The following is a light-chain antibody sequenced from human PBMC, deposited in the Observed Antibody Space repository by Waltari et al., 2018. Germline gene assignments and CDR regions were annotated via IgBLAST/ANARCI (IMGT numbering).Light chain of an antibody. CDR1: SRDIGGSNY. Sequence: QSALTQPASVSGSPGQSLTIPCPGTSRDIGGSNYVSWYQQPPGKAPKLMIYDVSNRPSGVSNRFSGSKSGNTASLSISGLQAEDEADYYCCSYAGSYTDVVFGGGTKLTVL. CDR2: DVS. CDR3: CSYAGSYTDVV. V-gene: IGLV2-14*03. J-gene: IGLJ2*01.